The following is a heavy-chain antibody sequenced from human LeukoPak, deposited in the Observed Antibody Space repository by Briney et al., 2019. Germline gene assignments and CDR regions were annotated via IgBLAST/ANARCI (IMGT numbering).Heavy chain of an antibody. J-gene: IGHJ5*02. CDR2: ISYDGSNK. Sequence: PGGSLRLSCAASGFTFSSYGMHWVRQAPGKGLKWVAVISYDGSNKYYADSVKGRFTISRDNSKNTLYLQMNSLRAEDTAVYYCAKDFRPLRCPYNWFDPWGQGTLVTVSS. CDR3: AKDFRPLRCPYNWFDP. CDR1: GFTFSSYG. D-gene: IGHD4-17*01. V-gene: IGHV3-30*18.